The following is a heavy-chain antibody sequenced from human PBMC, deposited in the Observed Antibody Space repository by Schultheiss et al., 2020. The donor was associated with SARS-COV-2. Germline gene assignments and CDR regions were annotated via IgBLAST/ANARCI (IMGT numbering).Heavy chain of an antibody. Sequence: GESLKISCAASGFTFSNSDMNWVRQAPGKGLEWVSGVSWNGSRTHYADSVKGRFIISRDNSKNTLYLQMNSLRAEDTAVYYCAKPPTMSGLYFDYWGQGTLVTVSS. CDR2: VSWNGSRT. D-gene: IGHD5-12*01. CDR3: AKPPTMSGLYFDY. V-gene: IGHV3-19*01. CDR1: GFTFSNSD. J-gene: IGHJ4*02.